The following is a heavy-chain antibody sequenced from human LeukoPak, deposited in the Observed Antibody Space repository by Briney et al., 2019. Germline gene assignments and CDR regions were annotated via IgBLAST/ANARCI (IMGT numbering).Heavy chain of an antibody. CDR2: IYTSGTT. CDR3: ARGLWFGDENPPYFDY. D-gene: IGHD3-10*01. J-gene: IGHJ4*02. Sequence: SETLSLTCTVSGGSISSSNYYWSWIRQLAGKGLEWIGRIYTSGTTNYNPSLKSRVTISIDTSKNQFSLKLSSVTAADTAVYYCARGLWFGDENPPYFDYWGQGTLVTVSS. CDR1: GGSISSSNYY. V-gene: IGHV4-61*02.